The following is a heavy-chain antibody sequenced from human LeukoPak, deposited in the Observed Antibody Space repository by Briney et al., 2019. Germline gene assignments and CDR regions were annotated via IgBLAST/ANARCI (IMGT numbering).Heavy chain of an antibody. CDR1: GFTFTTYW. CDR3: ARERCSSTSCYSDY. J-gene: IGHJ4*02. Sequence: PGGSLRLSCAASGFTFTTYWMHWVRQAPGKGLVWVSHINSDGSITSYADSVKGRFTISRDNAKNTLYLQMNSLRAEDTAVYYCARERCSSTSCYSDYWGQGTLVTVSS. D-gene: IGHD2-2*01. V-gene: IGHV3-74*01. CDR2: INSDGSIT.